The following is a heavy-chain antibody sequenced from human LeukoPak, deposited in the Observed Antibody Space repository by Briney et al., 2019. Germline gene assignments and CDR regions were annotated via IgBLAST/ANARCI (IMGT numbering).Heavy chain of an antibody. CDR1: GFTFSSYA. Sequence: GGSLRLSCAASGFTFSSYAMHWVRQAPGKGLEWVAVISYDGSNKYYADSVKGRFTISRDNSKNTLYLQMNSLRAEDTAVYYCAKDLGGSGWRMGLDYWGQGTLVTVSS. CDR3: AKDLGGSGWRMGLDY. V-gene: IGHV3-30*04. CDR2: ISYDGSNK. J-gene: IGHJ4*02. D-gene: IGHD6-19*01.